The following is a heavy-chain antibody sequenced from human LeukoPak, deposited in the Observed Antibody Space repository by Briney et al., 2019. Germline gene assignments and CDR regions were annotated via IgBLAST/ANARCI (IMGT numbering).Heavy chain of an antibody. CDR3: ARSYYDSSGYSDY. V-gene: IGHV1-2*02. Sequence: ASVKVSCKASGYTFTGYYMHWVRQAPGQGLEWKGWINPNSGVTNYAQKFQGRVTMTRDTSINTADMELSRLRSDDTALYYCARSYYDSSGYSDYWGQGTLVTVSS. J-gene: IGHJ4*02. CDR1: GYTFTGYY. D-gene: IGHD3-22*01. CDR2: INPNSGVT.